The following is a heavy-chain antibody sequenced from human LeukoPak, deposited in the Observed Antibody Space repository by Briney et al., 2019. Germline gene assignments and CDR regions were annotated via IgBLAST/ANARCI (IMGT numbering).Heavy chain of an antibody. CDR3: ARVPDYSNYGEWYWFDP. J-gene: IGHJ5*02. CDR2: INPSGGST. V-gene: IGHV1-46*01. CDR1: GYTFTSCY. D-gene: IGHD4-4*01. Sequence: ASVKVSCKASGYTFTSCYMHWVRQAPGQGLEWMGIINPSGGSTSYAQKFQGRVTMTRDTSTSTVYMELSSLRSEDTAVYYCARVPDYSNYGEWYWFDPWGQGTLVTVSS.